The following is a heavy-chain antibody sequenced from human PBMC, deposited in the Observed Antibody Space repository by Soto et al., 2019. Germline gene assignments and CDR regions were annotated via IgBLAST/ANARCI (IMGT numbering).Heavy chain of an antibody. V-gene: IGHV3-21*01. D-gene: IGHD2-15*01. CDR3: SGCSGGACHQNYGMDV. CDR1: GFTFSSCT. Sequence: EVHLVESGGGLVKPGGSLRLSCAVSGFTFSSCTMNWVRQAPGKGLEWVSSISPSTSHIYYADSVKGRFTISRDNAKNSRFLQSNSLRAEDTAVYYCSGCSGGACHQNYGMDVWGQGTTVTVSS. CDR2: ISPSTSHI. J-gene: IGHJ6*02.